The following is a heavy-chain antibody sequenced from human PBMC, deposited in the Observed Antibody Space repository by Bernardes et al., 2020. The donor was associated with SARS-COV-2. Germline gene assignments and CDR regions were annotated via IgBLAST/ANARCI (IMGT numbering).Heavy chain of an antibody. CDR1: GLTFTSHF. CDR3: ASPRNFYSNVFDY. J-gene: IGHJ4*02. Sequence: GSLRLSCTGSGLTFTSHFLFWVRQAPGKGLEWVSNFYGDGAIYYADSVKGRFTISRDNAKNSLYLQMNSLRAEDTAVYYCASPRNFYSNVFDYWGQGTLVTVSS. CDR2: FYGDGAI. V-gene: IGHV3-21*01. D-gene: IGHD1-1*01.